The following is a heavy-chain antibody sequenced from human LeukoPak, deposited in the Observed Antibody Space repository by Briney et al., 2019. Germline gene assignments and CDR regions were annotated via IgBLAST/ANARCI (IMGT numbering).Heavy chain of an antibody. J-gene: IGHJ1*01. CDR3: AREGYCSGGSCARYFQH. D-gene: IGHD2-15*01. CDR2: IYYSGST. Sequence: SETLSLTCTVSGDSINSNSYFWGWIRQSPGKGLEWIGSIYYSGSTNYNPSLKSRVTISVDTSKNQFSLKLSSVTAADTAVYYCAREGYCSGGSCARYFQHWGQGTLVTVSS. V-gene: IGHV4-61*01. CDR1: GDSINSNSYF.